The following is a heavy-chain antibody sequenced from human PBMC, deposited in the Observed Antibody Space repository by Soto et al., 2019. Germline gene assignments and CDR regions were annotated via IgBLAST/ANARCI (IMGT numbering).Heavy chain of an antibody. D-gene: IGHD3-10*01. J-gene: IGHJ4*02. CDR1: GVGFDXGA. Sequence: RXSCAASGVGFDXGAMQWILQAPEKGLEWVSVISWSVDMIRYAESVKGRFTIYRDNGKNYLYLQMKSLRNEETAFYYCVQDWLSEPYGKFDNWGQGALVTAPQ. V-gene: IGHV3-9*01. CDR3: VQDWLSEPYGKFDN. CDR2: ISWSVDMI.